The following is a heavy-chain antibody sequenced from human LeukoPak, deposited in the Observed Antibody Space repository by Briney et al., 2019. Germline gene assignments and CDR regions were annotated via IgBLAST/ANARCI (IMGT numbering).Heavy chain of an antibody. J-gene: IGHJ4*02. D-gene: IGHD2-2*03. CDR3: ARDGYCSSTSCLPFDY. CDR1: GYSISSGYY. CDR2: IYHSGST. V-gene: IGHV4-38-2*02. Sequence: SETLSLTCTVSGYSISSGYYWGWIRQPPGQGLEWIGSIYHSGSTYYNPSLKSRVTISVDTSKNQFSLKLSSVTAADTAVYYCARDGYCSSTSCLPFDYWGQGTLVTVSS.